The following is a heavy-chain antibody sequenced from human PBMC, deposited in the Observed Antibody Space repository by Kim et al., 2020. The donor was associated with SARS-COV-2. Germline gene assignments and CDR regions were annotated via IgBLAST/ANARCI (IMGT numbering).Heavy chain of an antibody. V-gene: IGHV4-39*01. J-gene: IGHJ4*01. Sequence: SETLSLTCTVSGDSISSSGYYWGWIRQPPGKGLEWIASIYYSGTTYYTPSLKSRVTISVDTSKNQFSLKLSSVAATDTAMYYCARRVCSRGNCWVNYWG. D-gene: IGHD2-15*01. CDR3: ARRVCSRGNCWVNY. CDR2: IYYSGTT. CDR1: GDSISSSGYY.